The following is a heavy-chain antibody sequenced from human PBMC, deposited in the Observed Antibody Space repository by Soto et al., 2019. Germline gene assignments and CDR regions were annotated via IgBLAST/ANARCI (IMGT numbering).Heavy chain of an antibody. Sequence: EVQLLESGGALVQPGGSLRLSCRGSGFTFSDFAMNWVRQAPGKGLEWVSSISGVRDYIRYADSVKGRFAISRDNAKTSLYLQMNSLTAEDTAVYYCAREGVHNYTEYYFDYWGQGTLVTVSS. CDR3: AREGVHNYTEYYFDY. CDR2: ISGVRDYI. CDR1: GFTFSDFA. J-gene: IGHJ4*02. D-gene: IGHD3-10*01. V-gene: IGHV3-21*06.